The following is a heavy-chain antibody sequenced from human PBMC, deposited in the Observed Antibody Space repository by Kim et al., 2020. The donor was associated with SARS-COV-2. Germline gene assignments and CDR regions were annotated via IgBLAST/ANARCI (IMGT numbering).Heavy chain of an antibody. CDR2: ISSTSDYI. Sequence: GGSLRLSCVASGFTFSNYRINWVRQVPGKGLEWVSSISSTSDYIYYADSVKGRFPISRDNAKNSLSLQMNGLRAEDTAVYYCARDLRIQQWLKDYYYYG. V-gene: IGHV3-21*01. CDR1: GFTFSNYR. J-gene: IGHJ6*01. D-gene: IGHD5-18*01. CDR3: ARDLRIQQWLKDYYYYG.